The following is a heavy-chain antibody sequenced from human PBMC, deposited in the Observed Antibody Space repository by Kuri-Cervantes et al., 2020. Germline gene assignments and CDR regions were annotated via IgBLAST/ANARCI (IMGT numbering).Heavy chain of an antibody. CDR2: IVVGSGNT. D-gene: IGHD4-17*01. CDR3: ARHYGDYVAYWYFDL. Sequence: SVKVSCKAAGFTFTSSAVQCVRQARGQRLEWIGWIVVGSGNTNYAQKFQERVTITRDMSTSTAYMELSSMRCEDTTVYYCARHYGDYVAYWYFDLWGRGTLVTVSS. J-gene: IGHJ2*01. CDR1: GFTFTSSA. V-gene: IGHV1-58*01.